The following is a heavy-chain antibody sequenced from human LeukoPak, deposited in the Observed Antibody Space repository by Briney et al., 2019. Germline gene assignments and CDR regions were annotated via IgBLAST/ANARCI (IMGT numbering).Heavy chain of an antibody. D-gene: IGHD3-22*01. Sequence: ASVKVSCKASGGTFSSYAISWVRQAPGQGPEWMGRIIPMLGIANHAQKFQGRVTITADKSTSTAYMELSSLRSEDTAVYYCARDRYDSGGYIARNYYYYGMDVWGQGTTVTVSS. CDR2: IIPMLGIA. CDR1: GGTFSSYA. CDR3: ARDRYDSGGYIARNYYYYGMDV. V-gene: IGHV1-69*04. J-gene: IGHJ6*02.